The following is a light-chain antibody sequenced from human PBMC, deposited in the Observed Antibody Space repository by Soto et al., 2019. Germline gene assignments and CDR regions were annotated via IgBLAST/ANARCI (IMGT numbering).Light chain of an antibody. J-gene: IGKJ2*01. Sequence: DIQMTQSPYSLSASVGDRVTITCRASQSISSYLNWYQQKPGKAPKLLIYAASSLQSGVPSRFTGSGSGTDFTLTISSLQPEDFATYYCQQSYSTPVMYTFGQGTKLEIK. CDR1: QSISSY. V-gene: IGKV1-39*01. CDR3: QQSYSTPVMYT. CDR2: AAS.